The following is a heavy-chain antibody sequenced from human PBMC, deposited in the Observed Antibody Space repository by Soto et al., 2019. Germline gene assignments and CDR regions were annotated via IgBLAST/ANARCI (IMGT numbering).Heavy chain of an antibody. Sequence: ASETLSLTCTVSGGSISSYRWSWIRQPPGKALEWIGYGYYSGSTSYNPSLRSRVTISVDTSKNQFSLKLSSVTATDTAVYYCAREPYSGTYYFHYGMDVWGQGTTVTVSS. J-gene: IGHJ6*02. CDR3: AREPYSGTYYFHYGMDV. V-gene: IGHV4-59*01. CDR1: GGSISSYR. CDR2: GYYSGST. D-gene: IGHD1-26*01.